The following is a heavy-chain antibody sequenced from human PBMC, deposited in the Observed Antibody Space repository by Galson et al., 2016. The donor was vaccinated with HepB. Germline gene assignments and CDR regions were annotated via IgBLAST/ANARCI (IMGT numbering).Heavy chain of an antibody. CDR2: IIVIFGTA. CDR1: GGTFSSYA. V-gene: IGHV1-69*01. Sequence: SCKASGGTFSSYAISWVRQAPGQGLEWMGGIIVIFGTANYAQKFQGRVTITADESTRTVYMELSSLRSDDTAVYYCAETYAMDVWGQGTTVTVSS. J-gene: IGHJ6*02. CDR3: AETYAMDV.